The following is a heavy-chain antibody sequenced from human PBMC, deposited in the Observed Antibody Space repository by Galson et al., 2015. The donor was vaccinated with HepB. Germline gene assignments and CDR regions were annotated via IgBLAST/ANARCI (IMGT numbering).Heavy chain of an antibody. Sequence: PALVKPTQTLTLTCTFSGFSLSTSGVGVGWIRQPPGKALEWLALIYWDDDKRYSTSLKSRLTITKDTSKNQVVLTMTNMDPVDTATYYCARWYYYDSSGLDWFVPWGQGTLVTVSS. CDR2: IYWDDDK. D-gene: IGHD3-22*01. J-gene: IGHJ5*02. CDR1: GFSLSTSGVG. V-gene: IGHV2-5*02. CDR3: ARWYYYDSSGLDWFVP.